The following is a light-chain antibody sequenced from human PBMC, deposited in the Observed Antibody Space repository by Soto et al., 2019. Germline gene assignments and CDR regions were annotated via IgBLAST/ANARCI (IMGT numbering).Light chain of an antibody. V-gene: IGLV1-40*01. CDR1: TSNIGAGYD. Sequence: QSVLTQPPSVSGAPGQRVIISCTGSTSNIGAGYDVHWYQQLPTTAPKLLIYGNSNRPSGVPDRFSGSKSGTSASLAITGLQAEDEADYYCQSYDRSLSGVYVFGTGTRSPS. CDR2: GNS. J-gene: IGLJ1*01. CDR3: QSYDRSLSGVYV.